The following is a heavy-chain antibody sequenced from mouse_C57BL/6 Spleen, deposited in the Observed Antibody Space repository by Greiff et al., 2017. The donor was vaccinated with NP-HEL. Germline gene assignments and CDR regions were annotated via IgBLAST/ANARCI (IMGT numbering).Heavy chain of an antibody. D-gene: IGHD2-2*01. V-gene: IGHV1-81*01. J-gene: IGHJ1*03. CDR3: ARNYYGYDVGYFDV. Sequence: QVQLQQSGAELARPGASVKLSCKASGYTFTSYGISWVKQRTGQGLEWIGEIYPRSGNTYYNEKFKGKATLTADKSSSTAYMELRSLTSDDSAVYFCARNYYGYDVGYFDVWGTGTTVTVSS. CDR1: GYTFTSYG. CDR2: IYPRSGNT.